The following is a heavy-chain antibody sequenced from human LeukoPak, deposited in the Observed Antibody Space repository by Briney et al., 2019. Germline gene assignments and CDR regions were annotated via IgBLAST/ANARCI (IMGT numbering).Heavy chain of an antibody. CDR2: VYTSGST. V-gene: IGHV4-59*01. D-gene: IGHD3-9*01. Sequence: SETLSLTCTVSGGSISSYYWNWIRQPPGKGLEWVGYVYTSGSTNYNPSLKSRVTISIDTSKNQYSLKVTSVTAAATDGYYCARNSGGTTIFSAFDIWGQGTMVTVS. J-gene: IGHJ3*02. CDR1: GGSISSYY. CDR3: ARNSGGTTIFSAFDI.